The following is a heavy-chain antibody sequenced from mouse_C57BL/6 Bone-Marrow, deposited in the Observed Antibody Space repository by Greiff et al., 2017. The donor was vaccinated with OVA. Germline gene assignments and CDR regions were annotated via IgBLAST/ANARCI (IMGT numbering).Heavy chain of an antibody. D-gene: IGHD2-4*01. CDR2: IDPETGGT. CDR1: GYTFTDYE. Sequence: VQLQQSGAELVRPGASVTLSCKASGYTFTDYEMHWVKQTPVHGLEWIGAIDPETGGTAYNQKFQGKAILTADKSSSTAYMELRSLTSEDSAVYYCTRDDIAMIRGDWGQGTTLTVSS. J-gene: IGHJ2*01. V-gene: IGHV1-15*01. CDR3: TRDDIAMIRGD.